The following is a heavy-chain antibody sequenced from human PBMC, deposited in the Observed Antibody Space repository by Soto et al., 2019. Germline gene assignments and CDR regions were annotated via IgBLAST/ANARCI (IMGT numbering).Heavy chain of an antibody. V-gene: IGHV3-30*18. J-gene: IGHJ6*01. D-gene: IGHD3-22*01. Sequence: PGGSLRLSCAASGFTFSSYGMHWVRQAPGKGLEWVAVISYDGSNKYYADSVKGRFTISRDNSKNTLYLQMNSLRAEDTAVYYCAKDDRSVYYIRILYYYGLDVWGQGTTVSVSS. CDR2: ISYDGSNK. CDR1: GFTFSSYG. CDR3: AKDDRSVYYIRILYYYGLDV.